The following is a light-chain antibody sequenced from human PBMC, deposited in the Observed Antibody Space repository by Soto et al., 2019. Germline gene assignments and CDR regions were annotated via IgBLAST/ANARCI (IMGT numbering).Light chain of an antibody. CDR1: QSISSW. Sequence: DIQMAQSPSTLSASVGDRVTITCRASQSISSWLAWYRQEPGKAPKLLIYDASSLESGVPSRFSGSGSGTEFTLTISSLQPDDFATYYCQHYDSYPWTFGQGTKVDIK. J-gene: IGKJ1*01. V-gene: IGKV1-5*01. CDR3: QHYDSYPWT. CDR2: DAS.